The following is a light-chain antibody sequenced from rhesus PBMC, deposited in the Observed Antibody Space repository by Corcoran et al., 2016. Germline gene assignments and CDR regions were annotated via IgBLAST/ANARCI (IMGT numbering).Light chain of an antibody. CDR2: KAS. CDR1: QRISSW. J-gene: IGKJ3*01. V-gene: IGKV1-22*01. Sequence: DIQMTQSPSSLSASVGDTVTITCRASQRISSWLDWYQQKPWKAPKLLIYKASSLQSGVPSRVSGSGSGTDFTLTLTSLQPEDFATYYCQQRNSYPFTFRPGTKLDIK. CDR3: QQRNSYPFT.